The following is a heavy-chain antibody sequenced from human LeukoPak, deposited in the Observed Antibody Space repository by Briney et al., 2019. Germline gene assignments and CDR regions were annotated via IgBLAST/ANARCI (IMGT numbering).Heavy chain of an antibody. D-gene: IGHD4-17*01. V-gene: IGHV1-46*01. Sequence: ASVKVSCKASGYTFTTYYMHWVRQAPGQGLQWMGIINPTGGSASYAQKFQGRVTMTRDTSTGTVYLELSSLRSEDTAVYYCARGDYATSDPYFDYWGQGTLVTVSS. CDR1: GYTFTTYY. CDR3: ARGDYATSDPYFDY. J-gene: IGHJ4*02. CDR2: INPTGGSA.